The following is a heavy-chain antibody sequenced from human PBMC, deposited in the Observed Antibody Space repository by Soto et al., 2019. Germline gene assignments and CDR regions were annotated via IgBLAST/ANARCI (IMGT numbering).Heavy chain of an antibody. CDR2: ISGSADST. V-gene: IGHV3-23*01. D-gene: IGHD3-10*01. CDR1: GFAFKIYA. CDR3: AKDRNHYGSGSYFDY. J-gene: IGHJ4*02. Sequence: GSLRLSCAASGFAFKIYAMSWVRQSPVKGLDWVSVISGSADSTNYADSVKGRFTISRDNSKNTVYLQMNSLRVEDTAVYYCAKDRNHYGSGSYFDYWGQGTLVTVSS.